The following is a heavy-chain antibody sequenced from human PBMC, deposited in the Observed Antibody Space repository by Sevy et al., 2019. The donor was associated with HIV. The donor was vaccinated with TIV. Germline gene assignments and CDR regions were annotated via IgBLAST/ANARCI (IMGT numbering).Heavy chain of an antibody. CDR1: GFTFDDYA. CDR2: ITRNSYEAYGGTR. Sequence: GGSLRLSCTASGFTFDDYAMSWFRQAPGKGLEWVAFITRNSYEAYGGTREYAASVKGRFPISRDDSKSIAYLQMNSMKTVDTAMYYCSRALATAVTPEYYFDYWGQGTLVTVSS. CDR3: SRALATAVTPEYYFDY. J-gene: IGHJ4*02. V-gene: IGHV3-49*03. D-gene: IGHD2-15*01.